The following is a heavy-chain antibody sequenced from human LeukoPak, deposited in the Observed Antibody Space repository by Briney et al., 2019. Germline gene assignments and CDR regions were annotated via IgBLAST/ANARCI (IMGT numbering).Heavy chain of an antibody. CDR2: INPNSGGT. CDR3: RVVAPRPPFDY. V-gene: IGHV1-2*02. J-gene: IGHJ4*02. Sequence: ASVKVSCKASGYTFTGYYMHWVRQAPGRGLEWMGWINPNSGGTNYAQKFQGRVTMTRDTSISTAHMELSRLRSDDTAVYYCRVVAPRPPFDYWGQGTLVTVSS. CDR1: GYTFTGYY. D-gene: IGHD5-12*01.